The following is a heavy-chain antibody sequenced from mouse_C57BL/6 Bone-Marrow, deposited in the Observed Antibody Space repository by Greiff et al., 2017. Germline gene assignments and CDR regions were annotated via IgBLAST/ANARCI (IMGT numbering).Heavy chain of an antibody. CDR2: ISSGSSTI. CDR3: ARPGSSDWYFGG. D-gene: IGHD1-1*01. J-gene: IGHJ1*03. Sequence: EVHLVESGGGLVKPGGSLKLSCAASGFTFSDYGMHWVRQAPGQGLEWVAYISSGSSTIYYADTVKGRFTLSRDNAKNTLFLQMTSLRSEDTAMYYCARPGSSDWYFGGWGTGTTVTVSS. CDR1: GFTFSDYG. V-gene: IGHV5-17*01.